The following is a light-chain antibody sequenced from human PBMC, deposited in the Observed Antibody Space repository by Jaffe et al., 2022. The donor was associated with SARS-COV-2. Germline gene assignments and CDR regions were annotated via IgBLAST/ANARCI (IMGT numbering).Light chain of an antibody. CDR3: QQHGGSSMYT. Sequence: EIVLTQFPGTLSLSPGERATLSCRASQSVSSNFLAWYQQKPGQAPRLLIYGTSSRATGIPDRFSGSGSGTDFTLTISRLEPEDFAVYYCQQHGGSSMYTFGQGTKLEIK. CDR1: QSVSSNF. CDR2: GTS. J-gene: IGKJ2*01. V-gene: IGKV3-20*01.